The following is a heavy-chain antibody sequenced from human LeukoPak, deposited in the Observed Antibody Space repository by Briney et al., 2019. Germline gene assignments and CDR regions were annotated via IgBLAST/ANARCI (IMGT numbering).Heavy chain of an antibody. D-gene: IGHD3-22*01. Sequence: GGSLRLSCAASGFTFDDYTMHWVRQAPGKGLEWVSAISGSGGSTYYADSVKGRFTISRDNSKNTLYLQMNSLRAEDTAVYYCAKFPDSSDAFDIWGQGTMVTVSS. V-gene: IGHV3-23*01. CDR1: GFTFDDYT. CDR2: ISGSGGST. J-gene: IGHJ3*02. CDR3: AKFPDSSDAFDI.